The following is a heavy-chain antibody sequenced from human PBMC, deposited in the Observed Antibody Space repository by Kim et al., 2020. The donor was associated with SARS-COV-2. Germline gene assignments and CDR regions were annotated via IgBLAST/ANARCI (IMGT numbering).Heavy chain of an antibody. CDR3: ARDTSSGWYDA. D-gene: IGHD6-19*01. J-gene: IGHJ5*02. V-gene: IGHV7-4-1*02. Sequence: PTYAQGFTGRFVFSLDTSVSTAYLQISSLKAEDTAVYYCARDTSSGWYDAWGQGTLVTVSS. CDR2: P.